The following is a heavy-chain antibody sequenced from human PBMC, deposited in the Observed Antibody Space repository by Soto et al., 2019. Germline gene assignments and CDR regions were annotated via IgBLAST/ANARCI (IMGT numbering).Heavy chain of an antibody. CDR3: ARVLGNYVWGSYRPYYFDY. CDR2: IYYSGST. D-gene: IGHD3-16*02. Sequence: LSLTCTVSGGSISSGGYYWSWIRQHPGKGLEWIGYIYYSGSTYYNPSLKSRVTISVDTSKNQFSLKLSSVTAADTAVYYCARVLGNYVWGSYRPYYFDYWGQGTLVTVSS. J-gene: IGHJ4*02. CDR1: GGSISSGGYY. V-gene: IGHV4-31*03.